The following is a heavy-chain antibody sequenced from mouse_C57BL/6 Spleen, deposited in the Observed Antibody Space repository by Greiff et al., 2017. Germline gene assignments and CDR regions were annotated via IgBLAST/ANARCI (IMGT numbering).Heavy chain of an antibody. Sequence: QVQLQQSGPELVKPGASVKISCKASGYAFSSSWMNWVKQRPGKGLEWIGRIYPGDGDTNYNGKFKGKATLTADKSSSTAYMQPSSLTSYDSAVYFCARGEVGVYYWGQGTTLTFSS. V-gene: IGHV1-82*01. J-gene: IGHJ2*01. D-gene: IGHD1-1*02. CDR1: GYAFSSSW. CDR2: IYPGDGDT. CDR3: ARGEVGVYY.